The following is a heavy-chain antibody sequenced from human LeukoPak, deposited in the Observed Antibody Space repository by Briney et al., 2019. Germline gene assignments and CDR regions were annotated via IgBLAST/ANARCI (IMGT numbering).Heavy chain of an antibody. J-gene: IGHJ5*02. CDR1: GFTFSNYW. CDR2: IYVGGRTT. Sequence: GGSLRLSCVASGFTFSNYWMHWVRQPPGKGLVWVSRIYVGGRTTNYADSVKGRFTISRDNAKNTVYLEMNSLGVEDTATYYCIRDFRSADLWGQGTLVTVTS. V-gene: IGHV3-74*01. CDR3: IRDFRSADL.